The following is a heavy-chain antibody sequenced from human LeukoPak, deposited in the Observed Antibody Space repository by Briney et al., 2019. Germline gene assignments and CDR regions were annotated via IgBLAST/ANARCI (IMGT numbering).Heavy chain of an antibody. D-gene: IGHD6-25*01. J-gene: IGHJ4*02. V-gene: IGHV4-34*01. Sequence: SETLSLTCAVYGGSFSGYYWSWIRQPPGKGLEWIGEINHSGSTNYNPSLKSRVTISVDTYKNQFSLKLSSGTAADTAVYYWASLAAGGVDYWGQGTLVTVSS. CDR1: GGSFSGYY. CDR3: ASLAAGGVDY. CDR2: INHSGST.